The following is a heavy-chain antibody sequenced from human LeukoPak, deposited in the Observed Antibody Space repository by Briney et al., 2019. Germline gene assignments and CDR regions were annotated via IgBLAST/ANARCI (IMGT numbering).Heavy chain of an antibody. CDR3: AKILTSWQDQFDY. CDR1: GFTFSSYG. V-gene: IGHV3-30*18. J-gene: IGHJ4*02. CDR2: ISYDGSNK. D-gene: IGHD2-2*01. Sequence: PGGSLRLSCEASGFTFSSYGMHWVRQAPGKGLEWVAVISYDGSNKYYADSVKGRFTISRDNSKNTLYLQMNSLRAEDTAVYYCAKILTSWQDQFDYWGQGTLVTVSS.